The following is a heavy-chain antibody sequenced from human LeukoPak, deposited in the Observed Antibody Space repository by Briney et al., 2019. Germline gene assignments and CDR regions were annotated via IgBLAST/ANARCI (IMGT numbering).Heavy chain of an antibody. V-gene: IGHV5-51*01. CDR3: ARHLPYSGKYYFDY. CDR1: GYSFTSYW. Sequence: GESLMISCKGSGYSFTSYWIGWVRQMPGKGLEWMGIIYPGDSDTRYSPSFQGRVTISADKSISTAYLQWSSLKASDTAMYYCARHLPYSGKYYFDYWGQGTLVTVSS. CDR2: IYPGDSDT. J-gene: IGHJ4*02. D-gene: IGHD1-26*01.